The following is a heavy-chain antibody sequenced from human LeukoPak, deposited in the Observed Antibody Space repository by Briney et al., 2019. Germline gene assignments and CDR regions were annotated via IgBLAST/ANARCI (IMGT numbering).Heavy chain of an antibody. Sequence: PGGTLRLSCAASGFTFSSYEVNWVRQAPGKGLEWVSCISSSGSPIYYADSVKGRFTISRDNAKNSLYLQMNSLRAEDTAVYYCARGYSSGYYAPFFDYWGQGTLVTVSS. V-gene: IGHV3-48*03. CDR1: GFTFSSYE. J-gene: IGHJ4*02. CDR3: ARGYSSGYYAPFFDY. CDR2: ISSSGSPI. D-gene: IGHD3-22*01.